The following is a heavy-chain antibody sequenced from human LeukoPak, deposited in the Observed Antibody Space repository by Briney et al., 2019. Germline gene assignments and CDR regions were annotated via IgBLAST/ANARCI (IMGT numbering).Heavy chain of an antibody. CDR3: ARGRYSGYYDSRSYGLGDY. J-gene: IGHJ4*02. CDR2: IDSDGSST. V-gene: IGHV3-74*01. D-gene: IGHD3-22*01. CDR1: GFTFSSYW. Sequence: GGPLRLSCAASGFTFSSYWMHWVRQAPGKGLVWVSLIDSDGSSTNSADSVKGRFTISRDNAKNTLYLQMNSLRAEDTAVYYCARGRYSGYYDSRSYGLGDYWGQGTLVTVSS.